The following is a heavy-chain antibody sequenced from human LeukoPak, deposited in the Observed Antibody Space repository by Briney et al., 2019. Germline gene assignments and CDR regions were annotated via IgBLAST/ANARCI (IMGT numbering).Heavy chain of an antibody. V-gene: IGHV4-39*02. CDR3: TRGSYDVLTGRSTLGEF. CDR2: IYYSGST. CDR1: GGSITGSSYY. Sequence: SETLSLTCTISGGSITGSSYYWGWIRQSPGKGLEWIGNIYYSGSTYYNSSLKSRVTISIDTSKNHFSLRLTSVTASDTAVYFCTRGSYDVLTGRSTLGEFWGQGTLVAVSS. J-gene: IGHJ4*02. D-gene: IGHD3-9*01.